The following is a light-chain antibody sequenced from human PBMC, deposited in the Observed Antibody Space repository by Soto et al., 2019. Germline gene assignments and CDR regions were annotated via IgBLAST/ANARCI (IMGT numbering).Light chain of an antibody. V-gene: IGLV3-21*02. CDR2: DNT. J-gene: IGLJ3*02. CDR3: QVWDGSRDQVV. CDR1: KIATQS. Sequence: SYELTQSPSVSVAPGQTAKITCGAPKIATQSVHWSQQKPGQAPVLVVYDNTDRPSGIPERFSASKSGATAILTITRVEAGDEADYYCQVWDGSRDQVVFGGGTMVTVL.